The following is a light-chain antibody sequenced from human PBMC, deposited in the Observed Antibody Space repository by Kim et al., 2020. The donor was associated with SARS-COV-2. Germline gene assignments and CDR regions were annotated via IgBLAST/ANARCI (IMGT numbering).Light chain of an antibody. Sequence: DIQMTQSPSSLSASVGDRVTITCRVSQGISNHLAWFQQRPGKAPKSLIFGATRLQSGVPSRFSGTGTDTHFTLTISGLQPEDFATYFCQEYNSYPYTFGQGTKLEI. CDR1: QGISNH. V-gene: IGKV1-16*01. CDR2: GAT. CDR3: QEYNSYPYT. J-gene: IGKJ2*01.